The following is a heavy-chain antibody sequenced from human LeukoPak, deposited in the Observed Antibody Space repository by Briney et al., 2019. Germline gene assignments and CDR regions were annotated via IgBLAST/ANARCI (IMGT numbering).Heavy chain of an antibody. CDR2: INHSGST. J-gene: IGHJ5*02. CDR3: ARDGAWGSGWSNWFDP. CDR1: GGSFSGYY. D-gene: IGHD6-19*01. V-gene: IGHV4-34*01. Sequence: SETLSLTCAVYGGSFSGYYWSWIRQPPGKGLEWIGEINHSGSTNYNPSLKSRVTISVDTSKNQFSLKLSSVTAADTAVYYCARDGAWGSGWSNWFDPWGQGTLVTVSS.